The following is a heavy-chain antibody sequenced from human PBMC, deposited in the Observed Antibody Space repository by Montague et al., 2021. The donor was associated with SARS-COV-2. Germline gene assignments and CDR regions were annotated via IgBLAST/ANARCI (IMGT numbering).Heavy chain of an antibody. D-gene: IGHD3-3*01. Sequence: SETLSLTCTVSGGSVSSGSYYWSWIRQPPGKGLEWIGYIYYSGXTXYXXXXKXRVTISVDTSKSQFSLKLSSVTAADTAVYYCARDPWHITIFGVVTRYGMDVWGQGTTVTVSS. CDR3: ARDPWHITIFGVVTRYGMDV. V-gene: IGHV4-61*01. CDR1: GGSVSSGSYY. J-gene: IGHJ6*02. CDR2: IYYSGXT.